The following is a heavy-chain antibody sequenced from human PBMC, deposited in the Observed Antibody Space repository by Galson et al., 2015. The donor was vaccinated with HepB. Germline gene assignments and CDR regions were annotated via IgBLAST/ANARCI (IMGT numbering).Heavy chain of an antibody. Sequence: SLRLSCAASGFTVSSNYMSWVRQAPGKGLEWVSVIYSGGSTYYADSVKGRFTISRDNSKNTLYLQMNSLRAEDTAVYYCARDVGGSGSYGSGAFDYWGQGTLVTVSS. CDR2: IYSGGST. CDR1: GFTVSSNY. V-gene: IGHV3-66*01. J-gene: IGHJ4*02. CDR3: ARDVGGSGSYGSGAFDY. D-gene: IGHD3-10*01.